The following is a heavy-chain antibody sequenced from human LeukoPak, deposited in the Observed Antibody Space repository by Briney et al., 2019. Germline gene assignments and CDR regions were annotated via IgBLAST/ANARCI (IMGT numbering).Heavy chain of an antibody. V-gene: IGHV4-59*12. CDR3: ARGSSGRGPFDY. CDR1: GGSISGYF. J-gene: IGHJ4*02. CDR2: IYYSGST. D-gene: IGHD3-10*01. Sequence: SETLSLTCTVSGGSISGYFWSWIRQPPGKGLEWIGYIYYSGSTNYNPSLKSRVTISVDTSKNQFSLKLSSVTAADTAVYYCARGSSGRGPFDYWGQGTLVTVSS.